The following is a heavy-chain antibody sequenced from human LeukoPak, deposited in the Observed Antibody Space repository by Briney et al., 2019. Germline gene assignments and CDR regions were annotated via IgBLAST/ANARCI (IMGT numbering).Heavy chain of an antibody. J-gene: IGHJ5*02. V-gene: IGHV4-34*01. CDR1: GGPFSGYY. Sequence: PSETLSLTCAVYGGPFSGYYWSWIRQPPGKGLEWIGEINHSGSTNYNLSLKSRVTISVDTSKNQFSLKLSSVTAADTAVYYCASRTRHYYDSSGPTGSWFDPWGQGTLVTVSS. CDR2: INHSGST. D-gene: IGHD3-22*01. CDR3: ASRTRHYYDSSGPTGSWFDP.